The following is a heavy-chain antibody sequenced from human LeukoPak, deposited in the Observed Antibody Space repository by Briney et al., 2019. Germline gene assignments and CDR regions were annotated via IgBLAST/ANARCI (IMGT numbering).Heavy chain of an antibody. CDR3: AKAAVAHYYYGMDV. Sequence: GGSLRLSCAASGFIFSSYAMSWVRQAPGKGLEWVSAISGSGGSTYYADSVKGRFTISRDNSKNTLYLQMNSLRAEDTAVYYCAKAAVAHYYYGMDVWGQGTTVTVSS. CDR1: GFIFSSYA. V-gene: IGHV3-23*01. J-gene: IGHJ6*02. CDR2: ISGSGGST.